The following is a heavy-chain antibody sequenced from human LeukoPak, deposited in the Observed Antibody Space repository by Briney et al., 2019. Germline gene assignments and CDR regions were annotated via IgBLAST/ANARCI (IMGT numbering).Heavy chain of an antibody. V-gene: IGHV4-59*01. CDR2: TYYSGST. D-gene: IGHD3-22*01. CDR3: ARDRYDSSGRYYYYYMDV. J-gene: IGHJ6*03. CDR1: GGSIRSYY. Sequence: SETLSLTCTVSGGSIRSYYWSWIRQPPGKGRDWMGDTYYSGSTNYHPSLKRRVTISVDTYKHQFSLKLSSVTAADTAVYYCARDRYDSSGRYYYYYMDVWGKGTTVTISS.